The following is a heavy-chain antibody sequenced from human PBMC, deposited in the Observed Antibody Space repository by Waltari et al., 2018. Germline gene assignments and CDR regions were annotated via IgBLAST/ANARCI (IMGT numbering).Heavy chain of an antibody. CDR3: AKRGPRELLRLSWIPYFDF. V-gene: IGHV3-23*01. J-gene: IGHJ4*02. CDR2: ISGRGFTT. D-gene: IGHD1-26*01. Sequence: EVHLLESGGALVQPGGSLRLSCAASGFSFTTSAFYCVRRAPGKGLEWVSGISGRGFTTYYADSVKGRFTISRDNSQNTLLLQMNSLGAEDTALYYCAKRGPRELLRLSWIPYFDFWGLGTLVTVSS. CDR1: GFSFTTSA.